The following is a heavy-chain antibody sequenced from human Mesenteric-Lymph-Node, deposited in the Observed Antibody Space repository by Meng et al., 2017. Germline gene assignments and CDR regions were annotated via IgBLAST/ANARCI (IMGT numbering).Heavy chain of an antibody. CDR3: ARDPYNY. Sequence: LSLTCAASGLTFNSYWMTWVRQAPGKGLEWVATIKQDGSEKYYVDSVKGRFTISRDNAKNSLYLQMNSLRAEDTAVYYCARDPYNYWGQGTLVTVSS. CDR2: IKQDGSEK. V-gene: IGHV3-7*01. CDR1: GLTFNSYW. J-gene: IGHJ4*02. D-gene: IGHD1-14*01.